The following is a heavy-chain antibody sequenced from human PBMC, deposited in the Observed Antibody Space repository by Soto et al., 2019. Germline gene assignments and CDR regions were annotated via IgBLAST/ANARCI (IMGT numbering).Heavy chain of an antibody. CDR1: GGTFSSYA. J-gene: IGHJ4*02. D-gene: IGHD6-13*01. Sequence: ASVKVSCKVSGGTFSSYAITWVRQAPGQGLEWMGWINPNSGGTKYAQKFQGRVTMTRDTSISTAYMELSRLRSDDTAVYYCAREAPRIAAAGPYFDYWGQGTLVTVSS. CDR2: INPNSGGT. CDR3: AREAPRIAAAGPYFDY. V-gene: IGHV1-2*02.